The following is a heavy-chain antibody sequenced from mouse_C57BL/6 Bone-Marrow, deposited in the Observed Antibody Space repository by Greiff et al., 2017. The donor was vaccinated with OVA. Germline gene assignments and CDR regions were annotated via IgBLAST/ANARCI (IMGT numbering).Heavy chain of an antibody. V-gene: IGHV1-9*01. CDR3: ARYGNFAWFAY. D-gene: IGHD2-1*01. Sequence: QVQLQQPGAELVKPGASVKVSCKASGYTFTSYWMHWVKQRPGQGLEWIGEILPGSGSTNYNEKFKGKATFTADTSSNTAYMQLSSLTTEDSAIYYCARYGNFAWFAYWGQGTLVTVSA. J-gene: IGHJ3*01. CDR2: ILPGSGST. CDR1: GYTFTSYW.